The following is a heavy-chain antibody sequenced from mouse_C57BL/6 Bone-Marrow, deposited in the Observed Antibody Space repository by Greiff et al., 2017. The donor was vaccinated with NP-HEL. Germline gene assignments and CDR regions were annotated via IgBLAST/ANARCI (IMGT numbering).Heavy chain of an antibody. J-gene: IGHJ4*01. D-gene: IGHD1-1*01. CDR1: GFTFSDYG. CDR2: ISSGSSTI. Sequence: VQLKESGGGLVKPGGSLKLSCAASGFTFSDYGMHWVRQAPEKGLEWVAYISSGSSTIYYADTVKGRFTISRDNAKNTLFLQMTSLRSEDTAMYYCARPYYYGSRDYAMDYWGQGTSVTVSS. V-gene: IGHV5-17*01. CDR3: ARPYYYGSRDYAMDY.